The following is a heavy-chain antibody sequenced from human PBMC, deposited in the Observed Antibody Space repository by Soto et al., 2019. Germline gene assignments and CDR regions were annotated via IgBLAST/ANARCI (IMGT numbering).Heavy chain of an antibody. CDR3: AKDWRKGYSSGWDDAFAI. CDR2: ISYDGSNK. D-gene: IGHD6-19*01. CDR1: GFTFSSYG. V-gene: IGHV3-30*18. Sequence: GGSLRLSCAASGFTFSSYGMHRVRQAPGKGLEWVAVISYDGSNKYYADSVKGRFTISRDNSKNTLYLQMNSLRAEDTAVYYCAKDWRKGYSSGWDDAFAIWGQGTMVTVSS. J-gene: IGHJ3*02.